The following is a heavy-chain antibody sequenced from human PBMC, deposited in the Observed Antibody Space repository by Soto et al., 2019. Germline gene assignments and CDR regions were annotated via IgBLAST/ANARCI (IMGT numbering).Heavy chain of an antibody. Sequence: EVQLLESGGGLVQPGGSLRLSCAASGFTFSSYAMSWVRQAPGKGLEWVSAISGSGGSTYYADSVKGRFTISRDNSKNTLYLQMSSLRAEDTAVYYCATPLEYSSSSGMVGYYFDYWGQGTLVTVSS. J-gene: IGHJ4*02. D-gene: IGHD6-6*01. V-gene: IGHV3-23*01. CDR3: ATPLEYSSSSGMVGYYFDY. CDR1: GFTFSSYA. CDR2: ISGSGGST.